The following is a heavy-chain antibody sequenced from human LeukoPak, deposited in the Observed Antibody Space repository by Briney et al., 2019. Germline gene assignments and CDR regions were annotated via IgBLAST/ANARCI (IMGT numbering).Heavy chain of an antibody. CDR3: ATIAAAGTK. CDR2: FYYSGST. CDR1: GGSISSYY. D-gene: IGHD6-13*01. V-gene: IGHV4-59*08. J-gene: IGHJ4*02. Sequence: SETLSLTCTVSGGSISSYYWSWIRQPPGKGLEWIGYFYYSGSTNYNPSLKSRVTISVDTSKSQFSLKLSSVTAADTAVYYCATIAAAGTKWGQGTLVTVSS.